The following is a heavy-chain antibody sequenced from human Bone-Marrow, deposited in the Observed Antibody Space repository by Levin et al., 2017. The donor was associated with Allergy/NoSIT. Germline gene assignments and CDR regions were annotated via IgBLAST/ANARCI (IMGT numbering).Heavy chain of an antibody. CDR3: ARPMDSYAYSAFDY. D-gene: IGHD3-16*01. V-gene: IGHV5-51*01. J-gene: IGHJ4*02. CDR2: IYPGDSDT. CDR1: GYTFSNDW. Sequence: GESLKISCKGSGYTFSNDWIAWVRQMPGKGLEYVGVIYPGDSDTRYSPSFEGQVHISVDKSISTAYLQWDSLKASDSAIYFCARPMDSYAYSAFDYWGQGTQVTVSS.